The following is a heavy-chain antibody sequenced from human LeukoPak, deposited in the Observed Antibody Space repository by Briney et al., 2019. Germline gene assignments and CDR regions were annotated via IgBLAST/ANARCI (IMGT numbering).Heavy chain of an antibody. D-gene: IGHD6-6*01. CDR2: ISAYNGNT. CDR1: GYTFTSYG. Sequence: ASVKVSCKASGYTFTSYGISWVRQAPGQGLEWMGWISAYNGNTNYAQKLQGRVTMTTDTSTSTAYMELRSLRSDDTAVYYSARVPPTQYSSSSHPNWFDPWGQGTLVTVSS. V-gene: IGHV1-18*01. CDR3: ARVPPTQYSSSSHPNWFDP. J-gene: IGHJ5*02.